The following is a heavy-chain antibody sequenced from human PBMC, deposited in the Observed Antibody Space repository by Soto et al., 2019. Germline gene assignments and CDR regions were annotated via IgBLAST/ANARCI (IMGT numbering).Heavy chain of an antibody. CDR2: MNPNSGNT. CDR3: ARGSDYYYYYGMDV. Sequence: QVQLVQSGAEVKKPGASVKVSCKASGYTFTSYDINWVRQATGQGLEWMGWMNPNSGNTGYAQKFQGRVTMTRNTSRSTDYMELSSLRSEDTAVYYCARGSDYYYYYGMDVWGQGTTVTVSS. J-gene: IGHJ6*02. V-gene: IGHV1-8*01. CDR1: GYTFTSYD.